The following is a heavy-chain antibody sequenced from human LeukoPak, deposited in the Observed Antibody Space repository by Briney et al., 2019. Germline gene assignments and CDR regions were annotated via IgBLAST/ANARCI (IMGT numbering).Heavy chain of an antibody. D-gene: IGHD2-2*02. V-gene: IGHV1-69*05. Sequence: ASVKVSCKASGYTFTSYGISWVRQAPGQGLEWMGGIIPIFGTANYAQKFQGRVTITTDESTSTAYMELSSLRSEDTAVYYCARMPLKDIVVVPAAIRYYMDVWGKGTTVTVSS. CDR3: ARMPLKDIVVVPAAIRYYMDV. CDR1: GYTFTSYG. J-gene: IGHJ6*03. CDR2: IIPIFGTA.